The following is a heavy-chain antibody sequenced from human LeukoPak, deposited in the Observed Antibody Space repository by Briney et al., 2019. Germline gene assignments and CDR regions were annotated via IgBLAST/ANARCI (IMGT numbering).Heavy chain of an antibody. D-gene: IGHD1-26*01. Sequence: GESLKISCKGSENSFTNYWIGWVRQLPGKGLEWMGIIYPGDSDTRYSPSFQGQFTISADKSISTAYLQWNSLKASDTAIYYCARPAVRYRLEGFHYWGQGTLVTVSS. V-gene: IGHV5-51*01. CDR2: IYPGDSDT. CDR1: ENSFTNYW. J-gene: IGHJ4*02. CDR3: ARPAVRYRLEGFHY.